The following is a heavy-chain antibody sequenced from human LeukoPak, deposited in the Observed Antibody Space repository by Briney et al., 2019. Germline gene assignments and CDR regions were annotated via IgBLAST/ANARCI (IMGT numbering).Heavy chain of an antibody. Sequence: ASVKVSCKASGYTFTGYYMHWVRQAPGQGLEWMGWINPNSGGTNYAQKFQGRVTMTRDTSISTAYLQWSSLKASDTAMYYCARQYSGYDGVDYWGQGTLVTVSS. CDR3: ARQYSGYDGVDY. D-gene: IGHD5-12*01. CDR2: INPNSGGT. V-gene: IGHV1-2*02. CDR1: GYTFTGYY. J-gene: IGHJ4*02.